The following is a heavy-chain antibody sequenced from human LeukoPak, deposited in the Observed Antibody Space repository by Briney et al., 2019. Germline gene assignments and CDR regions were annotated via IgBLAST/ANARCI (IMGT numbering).Heavy chain of an antibody. CDR1: GYSISSDYY. D-gene: IGHD1-26*01. Sequence: PSETLSLTCTVSGYSISSDYYWGWIRQPPGKGLEWIGNIFHNGNTYYNPSLKSRVTMSIDTSKKQFSLKLRTATAADTAVYYCARLRLGGGATPDWFDPWGQGTLVTVSS. CDR3: ARLRLGGGATPDWFDP. J-gene: IGHJ5*02. V-gene: IGHV4-38-2*02. CDR2: IFHNGNT.